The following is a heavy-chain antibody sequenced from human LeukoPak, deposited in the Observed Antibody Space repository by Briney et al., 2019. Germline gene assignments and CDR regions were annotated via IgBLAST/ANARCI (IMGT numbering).Heavy chain of an antibody. CDR2: IYTSGST. D-gene: IGHD3-9*01. J-gene: IGHJ4*02. Sequence: SETLSLTCTVSGGSISSYYWSWIRQPAGKGLEWIGRIYTSGSTNYNPSLKSRVTISVDTSKNQFSLKLSSVTAADTAVCYCASGLRYFDLYYWGQGTLVTVSS. CDR1: GGSISSYY. CDR3: ASGLRYFDLYY. V-gene: IGHV4-4*07.